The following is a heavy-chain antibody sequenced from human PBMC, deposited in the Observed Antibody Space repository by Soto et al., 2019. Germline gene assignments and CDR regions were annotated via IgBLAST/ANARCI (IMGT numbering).Heavy chain of an antibody. D-gene: IGHD3-10*01. Sequence: SETLSLTCTVSGGAISSSSFHWGGIRQPPGKGLEWIGSIYYSGSTYYSPSLKSRVTISVDTSKNQFSLKLSSVTAADTAVYYCARARGPGLGMDVWGQGTTVTVSS. CDR3: ARARGPGLGMDV. V-gene: IGHV4-39*01. CDR1: GGAISSSSFH. J-gene: IGHJ6*02. CDR2: IYYSGST.